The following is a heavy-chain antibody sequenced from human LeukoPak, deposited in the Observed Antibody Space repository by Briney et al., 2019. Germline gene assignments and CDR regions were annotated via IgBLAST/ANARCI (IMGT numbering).Heavy chain of an antibody. V-gene: IGHV1-8*01. CDR3: ARVGRSSTSCYFLYYYYYYMDV. J-gene: IGHJ6*03. D-gene: IGHD2-2*01. Sequence: GASVKVSRKASGYTFTSYDINWVRQATGQGLEWMGWMNPNSGNSGYAQKFQGRVTMTRNTSISTAYMELSSLRSEDTAVYYCARVGRSSTSCYFLYYYYYYMDVWGKGTTVTVSS. CDR1: GYTFTSYD. CDR2: MNPNSGNS.